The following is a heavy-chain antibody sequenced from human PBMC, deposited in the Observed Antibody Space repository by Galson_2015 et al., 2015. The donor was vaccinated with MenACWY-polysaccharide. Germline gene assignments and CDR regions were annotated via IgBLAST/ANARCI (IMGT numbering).Heavy chain of an antibody. D-gene: IGHD6-19*01. CDR1: GYTFTSYD. J-gene: IGHJ4*02. CDR2: MNPNSGHT. CDR3: ARGTAPDGRAVAKALKDY. V-gene: IGHV1-8*01. Sequence: SVKVSCKASGYTFTSYDINWVRQATGQGLEWMGWMNPNSGHTCYPQKFQGRVTMTRNTSITTAYMELSSLRSEDTAVYYCARGTAPDGRAVAKALKDYGGQGTLVTGSS.